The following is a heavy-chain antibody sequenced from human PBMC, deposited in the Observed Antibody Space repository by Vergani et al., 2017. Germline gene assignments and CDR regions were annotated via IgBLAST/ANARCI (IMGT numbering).Heavy chain of an antibody. CDR2: IIPIFGTP. D-gene: IGHD3-22*01. CDR1: GGTFSNHG. Sequence: QVQLVQSGAEVKKPGSSVKLSCKASGGTFSNHGISWVRQAPGQGLEWMGGIIPIFGTPTYAQNSQGSVTISADESTNTAYMELSRLRSEDTAVYYCARSSGYYSYYFYFWGQGTLVTVSS. V-gene: IGHV1-69*12. J-gene: IGHJ4*02. CDR3: ARSSGYYSYYFYF.